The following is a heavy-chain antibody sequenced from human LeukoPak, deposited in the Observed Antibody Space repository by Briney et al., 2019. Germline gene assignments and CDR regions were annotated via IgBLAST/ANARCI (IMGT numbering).Heavy chain of an antibody. CDR3: ARGHIRAAVPVNY. CDR1: GYTFTDYF. CDR2: MNTNSGNT. D-gene: IGHD6-13*01. J-gene: IGHJ4*02. Sequence: ASVKVSCKASGYTFTDYFMHWVRQATGQGLEWMGWMNTNSGNTGYAQKFQGRVTMTRNTSISTAYMELSSLRSEDTAVYYCARGHIRAAVPVNYWGQGTLVTVSS. V-gene: IGHV1-8*02.